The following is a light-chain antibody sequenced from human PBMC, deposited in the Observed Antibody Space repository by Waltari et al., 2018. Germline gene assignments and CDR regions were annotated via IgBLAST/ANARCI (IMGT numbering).Light chain of an antibody. CDR3: QHYVRLPAT. J-gene: IGKJ1*01. CDR1: QSVSMT. V-gene: IGKV3-20*01. Sequence: EIVLTQSPGTLSLAPGERATLSCRANQSVSMTLAWYKQKPGQTPSLLIYAASTRATGSPDRFSGSGSGTDFNLTSSRLEPEDFAVYYCQHYVRLPATFGQGTKVEIK. CDR2: AAS.